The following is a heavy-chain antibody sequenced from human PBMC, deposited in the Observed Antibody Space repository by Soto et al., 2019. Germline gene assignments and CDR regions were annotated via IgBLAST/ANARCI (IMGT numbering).Heavy chain of an antibody. CDR1: GVTFSRHA. V-gene: IGHV3-23*01. CDR3: AKALEYSSSPLDF. CDR2: ISGSGGTT. D-gene: IGHD3-22*01. Sequence: GGSLRLSCAAAGVTFSRHAINWVRQAPGKGLEWVSDISGSGGTTSYADSVKGRFTISRDNSKNMLYLQMNSLRADDTAVYYCAKALEYSSSPLDFWGQGTLVTVSS. J-gene: IGHJ4*02.